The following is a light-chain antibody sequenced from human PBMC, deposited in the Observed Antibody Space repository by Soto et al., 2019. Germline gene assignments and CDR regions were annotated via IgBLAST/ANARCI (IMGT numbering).Light chain of an antibody. V-gene: IGLV2-11*01. CDR2: DVS. Sequence: QSALTQPRSVSGSPGQSVTISCTGTSSDVGAYNYVSWYQQHPGKVPKLMIYDVSRRPSGVPDRFSGSKSGNTASLTISGLQADDEADYCCCSYAGSYTLVFGGGTKLTVL. J-gene: IGLJ3*02. CDR3: CSYAGSYTLV. CDR1: SSDVGAYNY.